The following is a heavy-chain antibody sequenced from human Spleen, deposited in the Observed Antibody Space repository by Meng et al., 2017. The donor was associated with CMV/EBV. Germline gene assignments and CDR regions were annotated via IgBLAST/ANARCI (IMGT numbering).Heavy chain of an antibody. D-gene: IGHD2-2*02. J-gene: IGHJ6*02. Sequence: GESLKISCAASGFTFSSYSMNWVRQAPGKGLEWVGRTKRKSDGGTTDYAAPVKGRFTISRDDSKNTLYLQMNSLKTEDTAVYYCTTDILPRYCSSISCYNYPYYGMDVWGQGTTVTVSS. CDR3: TTDILPRYCSSISCYNYPYYGMDV. CDR1: GFTFSSYS. CDR2: TKRKSDGGTT. V-gene: IGHV3-15*01.